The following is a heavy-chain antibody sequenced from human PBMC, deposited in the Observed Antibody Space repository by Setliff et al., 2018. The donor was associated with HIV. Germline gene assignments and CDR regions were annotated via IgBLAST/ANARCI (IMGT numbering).Heavy chain of an antibody. J-gene: IGHJ4*02. CDR2: IKTDGSNT. CDR1: GFTFSHYW. CDR3: ARDNYGEDY. V-gene: IGHV3-74*03. Sequence: GGSLRLSCTASGFTFSHYWMHWVRQAPGKGLVWVSRIKTDGSNTTYADSVKGRFTISRDNAKNTLYLQMNILRAEDTAVYYCARDNYGEDYWGQGTLVTVSS. D-gene: IGHD4-17*01.